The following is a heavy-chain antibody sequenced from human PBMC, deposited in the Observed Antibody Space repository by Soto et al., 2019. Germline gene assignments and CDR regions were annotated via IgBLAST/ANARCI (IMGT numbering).Heavy chain of an antibody. V-gene: IGHV1-69*12. CDR1: GGTFSSYA. CDR2: IIPIFGTA. Sequence: QVQLVQSGAEVKKPGSSVKVSCKASGGTFSSYAISWVRQAPGQGLEWMGGIIPIFGTANYAQKFQGRVTITANESTSTAYMELSSLRSEDTAGYYCASYPVKSAPQAFDIWGQGTMVTVSS. J-gene: IGHJ3*02. CDR3: ASYPVKSAPQAFDI.